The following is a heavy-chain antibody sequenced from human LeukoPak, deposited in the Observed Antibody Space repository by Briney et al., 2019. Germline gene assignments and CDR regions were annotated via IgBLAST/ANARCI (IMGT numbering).Heavy chain of an antibody. Sequence: ASVKVSCMASGYTFTSYDINWVRQATGQGLEWMGWMNPNSGNTDYAQKFQGRVTMTRNTSISTAYMELSSLRSDDTAVYYCARLVRPIIITKSYNWFDPWGQGTLVTVSS. CDR3: ARLVRPIIITKSYNWFDP. CDR1: GYTFTSYD. J-gene: IGHJ5*02. D-gene: IGHD3-10*01. CDR2: MNPNSGNT. V-gene: IGHV1-8*01.